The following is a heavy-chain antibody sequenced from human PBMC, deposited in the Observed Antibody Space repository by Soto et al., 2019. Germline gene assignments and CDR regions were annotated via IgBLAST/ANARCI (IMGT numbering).Heavy chain of an antibody. CDR3: ARNGALVY. V-gene: IGHV4-30-4*01. J-gene: IGHJ4*02. CDR1: GGSISSGYYY. D-gene: IGHD2-8*01. Sequence: QVQLQESGPGLVKPSQTLSLTCTVSGGSISSGYYYWSWIRQPPGKGLEWIGYILYSGTTTYNPSLESRLPISVDTAKTQFSRELTAVTAADTGVDSCARNGALVYWGRGTLVTVSS. CDR2: ILYSGTT.